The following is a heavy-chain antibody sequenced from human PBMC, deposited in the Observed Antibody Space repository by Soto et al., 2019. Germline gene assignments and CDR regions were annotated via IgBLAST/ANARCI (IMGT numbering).Heavy chain of an antibody. J-gene: IGHJ4*02. CDR2: ISGSGGST. CDR3: AKDSMNYDISTGYYLGQYYFDY. CDR1: GFTFSSYA. Sequence: PGGSLRLSCAASGFTFSSYAMSWVRQAPGKGLEWVSAISGSGGSTYYADSVKGRFTISRDNSKNTLYLQMNSLRAEDTAVYYCAKDSMNYDISTGYYLGQYYFDYWGQGTLVTVSS. D-gene: IGHD3-9*01. V-gene: IGHV3-23*01.